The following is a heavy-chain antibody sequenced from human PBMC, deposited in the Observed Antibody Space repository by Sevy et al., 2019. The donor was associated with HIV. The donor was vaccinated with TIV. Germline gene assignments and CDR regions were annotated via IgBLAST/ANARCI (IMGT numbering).Heavy chain of an antibody. CDR1: GFTFSSYT. Sequence: GGSLRLSCAASGFTFSSYTMNWVRQAPGKGLEWVSSIIISSNYIYYADSLKGRVTISRDNAKNSVYLQMHSLRAEDTAVYYCARRGALTDDGFDIWGQGTMVTVSS. J-gene: IGHJ3*02. CDR2: IIISSNYI. D-gene: IGHD3-16*01. CDR3: ARRGALTDDGFDI. V-gene: IGHV3-21*01.